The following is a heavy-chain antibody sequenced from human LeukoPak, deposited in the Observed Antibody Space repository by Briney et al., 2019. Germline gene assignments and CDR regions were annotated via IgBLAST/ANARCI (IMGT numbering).Heavy chain of an antibody. J-gene: IGHJ4*02. D-gene: IGHD6-13*01. Sequence: PSETLSLTCTVSGGSIISSDYHWGWVRQPPGKGLEWIGTISYSGNTDYNPSLRSRVTISVDTSNNQFSLRLGSVTAADTAVYYCARGVGSWTVDYWGQGTLVTVSS. CDR1: GGSIISSDYH. CDR2: ISYSGNT. CDR3: ARGVGSWTVDY. V-gene: IGHV4-39*01.